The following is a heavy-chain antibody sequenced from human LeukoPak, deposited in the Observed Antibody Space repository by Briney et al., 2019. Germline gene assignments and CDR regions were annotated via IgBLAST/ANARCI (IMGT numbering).Heavy chain of an antibody. CDR3: ARDQRGYGYGYGFDP. CDR1: GYTFTVYY. D-gene: IGHD5-18*01. V-gene: IGHV1-2*07. J-gene: IGHJ5*02. CDR2: VNPNSGGT. Sequence: GASVKVSCKASGYTFTVYYIHWVRQAPGQGLEWMGWVNPNSGGTTYARKFQGRVTMTRDTSISTAYMELSRLTADDTAVYYCARDQRGYGYGYGFDPWGQGTLVTVSS.